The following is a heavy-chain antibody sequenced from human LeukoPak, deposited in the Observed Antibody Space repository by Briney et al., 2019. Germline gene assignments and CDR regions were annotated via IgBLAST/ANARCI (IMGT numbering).Heavy chain of an antibody. D-gene: IGHD3-3*01. V-gene: IGHV4-30-2*01. CDR2: IYHSGST. CDR1: GGSISSGGYS. CDR3: ARMRREWLYYGGMDV. J-gene: IGHJ6*02. Sequence: SSQTLSLTCAVSGGSISSGGYSWSWIRQPPGKGLEWIGYIYHSGSTYYNPSLKSRVTISVDRSKNQFSLKLSSVTAADTAVYYCARMRREWLYYGGMDVWGQGTTVTVSS.